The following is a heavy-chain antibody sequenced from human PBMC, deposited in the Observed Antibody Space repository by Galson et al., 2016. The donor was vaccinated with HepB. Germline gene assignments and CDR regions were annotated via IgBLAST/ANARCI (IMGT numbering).Heavy chain of an antibody. V-gene: IGHV5-10-1*01. CDR1: GYTFTSYW. D-gene: IGHD1-26*01. J-gene: IGHJ6*03. CDR3: ARQGGEVVGATFSYYYMDV. CDR2: VDPSDSYS. Sequence: QSGAEVKAPGESLRISCEGSGYTFTSYWINWVRQMPGKGLEWMGRVDPSDSYSLYSPSFHGHVTISADKSTSTAYLQWSSLKASDTAIYYCARQGGEVVGATFSYYYMDVWGKGTTVTVSS.